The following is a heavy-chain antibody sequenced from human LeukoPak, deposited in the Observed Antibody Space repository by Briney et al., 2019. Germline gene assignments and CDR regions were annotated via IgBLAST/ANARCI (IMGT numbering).Heavy chain of an antibody. CDR3: ARKIGSSGAFDI. CDR2: IYHSGST. Sequence: SGTLSLTCAVSGGPISSTDWWSWVRQPPGKGLEWIGEIYHSGSTNYNPSLRSRITISVDKSKDQFSLRLSSVTAADTAVYYCARKIGSSGAFDIWGQGTMVTVSS. V-gene: IGHV4-4*02. J-gene: IGHJ3*02. D-gene: IGHD1-26*01. CDR1: GGPISSTDW.